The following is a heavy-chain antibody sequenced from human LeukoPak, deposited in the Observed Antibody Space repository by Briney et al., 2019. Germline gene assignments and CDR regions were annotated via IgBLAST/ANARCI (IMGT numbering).Heavy chain of an antibody. D-gene: IGHD2-2*01. CDR3: ARDRSRSYYMDV. CDR1: GVSISSYY. Sequence: SETLSLTCTVSGVSISSYYWSWIRQPAGKGLEWIGRIYTSGSTNYNPSLKSRVTMSVDTSKNQFSLKLSSVTAADTAVYYYARDRSRSYYMDVWGKGTTVTVSS. V-gene: IGHV4-4*07. J-gene: IGHJ6*03. CDR2: IYTSGST.